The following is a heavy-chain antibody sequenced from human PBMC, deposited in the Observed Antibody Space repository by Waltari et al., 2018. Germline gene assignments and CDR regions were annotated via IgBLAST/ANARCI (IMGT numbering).Heavy chain of an antibody. D-gene: IGHD6-6*01. V-gene: IGHV4-38-2*01. CDR3: ARLSSSSWWFDP. CDR2: IYQSGST. Sequence: QVQLQESGPGLVKPSETLSLTCAVSGYSISSGYYWGWIRQPPGKGLEWIGSIYQSGSTNYNPSLKSRVTISVDTSKNQFSLKLSSVTAADTAVYYCARLSSSSWWFDPWGQGTLVTVSS. CDR1: GYSISSGYY. J-gene: IGHJ5*02.